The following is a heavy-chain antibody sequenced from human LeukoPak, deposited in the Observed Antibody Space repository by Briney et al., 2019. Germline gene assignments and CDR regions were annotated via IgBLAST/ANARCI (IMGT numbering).Heavy chain of an antibody. D-gene: IGHD3-10*01. Sequence: SETLSLTCTVSGGSISSSSYYWGWIRQPPGKGLEWIGSIYYSGSTYYNPSLKSRVTISVDTSKNQFSLKLSSVTAADTAVYYCARGGGSGLTVDYWGQGTLVTVSS. CDR3: ARGGGSGLTVDY. CDR2: IYYSGST. J-gene: IGHJ4*02. V-gene: IGHV4-39*07. CDR1: GGSISSSSYY.